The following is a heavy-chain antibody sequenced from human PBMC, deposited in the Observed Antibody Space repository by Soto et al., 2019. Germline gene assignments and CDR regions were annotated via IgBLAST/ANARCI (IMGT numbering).Heavy chain of an antibody. CDR3: ARRVGYYYDSSGANWFDP. V-gene: IGHV4-31*03. CDR1: GGSISSGGYY. CDR2: IYYSGST. D-gene: IGHD3-22*01. J-gene: IGHJ5*02. Sequence: QVQLQESGPGLVKPSQTLSLTCTVSGGSISSGGYYWSWIRQHPGKGLEWIGYIYYSGSTYYNPSLKSRLTISVDTSKNQFSLKLISVTAADTAVYYCARRVGYYYDSSGANWFDPWGQGTLVTVSS.